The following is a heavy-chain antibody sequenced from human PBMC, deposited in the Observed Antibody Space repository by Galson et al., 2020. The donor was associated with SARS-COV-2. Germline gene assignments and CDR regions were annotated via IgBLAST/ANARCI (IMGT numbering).Heavy chain of an antibody. CDR1: GFTFSSYD. D-gene: IGHD1-26*01. V-gene: IGHV3-13*01. CDR2: IGTAGDT. J-gene: IGHJ6*03. Sequence: GESLKISCAASGFTFSSYDMHWVRQATGKGLEWVSAIGTAGDTYYPGSVKGRFTISRENAKNSLYLQMNSLRAGDTAVYYCARGAEQWELRGMRYYYYYYMDVWGKGTTVTVSS. CDR3: ARGAEQWELRGMRYYYYYYMDV.